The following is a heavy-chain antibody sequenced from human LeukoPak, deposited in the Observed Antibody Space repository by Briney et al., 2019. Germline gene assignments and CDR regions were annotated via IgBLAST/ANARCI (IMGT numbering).Heavy chain of an antibody. D-gene: IGHD3-16*02. V-gene: IGHV1-69*06. CDR3: ASSAYAFGGVIARPYFDY. Sequence: SVKVSCKASGYTFTGYYMHWVRQAPGQGLEWMGGIIPIFGTANYAQKFQGRVTITADKSTSTAYMELSSLRSEDTAVYYCASSAYAFGGVIARPYFDYWGQGTLVTVSS. CDR2: IIPIFGTA. CDR1: GYTFTGYY. J-gene: IGHJ4*02.